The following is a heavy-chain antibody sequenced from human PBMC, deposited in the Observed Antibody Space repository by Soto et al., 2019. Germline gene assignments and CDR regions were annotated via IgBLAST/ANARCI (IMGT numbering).Heavy chain of an antibody. CDR1: GFTFSSYA. Sequence: PGGSLRLSCAASGFTFSSYAMSWVRQAPGKGLEWFSAITASGGDTYHADSVKGRFTISRDNTKNTLNLQMNSLRAEDTSVYYCAKGSASSRPYYFDNWGQGTLVTVSS. CDR3: AKGSASSRPYYFDN. J-gene: IGHJ4*02. V-gene: IGHV3-23*01. D-gene: IGHD2-2*01. CDR2: ITASGGDT.